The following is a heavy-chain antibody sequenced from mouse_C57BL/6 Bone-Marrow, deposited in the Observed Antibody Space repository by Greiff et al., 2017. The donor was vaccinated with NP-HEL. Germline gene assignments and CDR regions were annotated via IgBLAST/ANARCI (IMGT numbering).Heavy chain of an antibody. CDR2: IDPSDSYT. D-gene: IGHD2-4*01. CDR1: GYTFTSYW. Sequence: VQLQQPGAELVRPGTSVKLSCKASGYTFTSYWMHWVKQRPGQGLEWIGVIDPSDSYTNYNQKFKGKATLTVDTSSSTAYMQLSSLTSEDSAVYYCARDYRGAYWGQGTLVTVSA. J-gene: IGHJ3*01. CDR3: ARDYRGAY. V-gene: IGHV1-59*01.